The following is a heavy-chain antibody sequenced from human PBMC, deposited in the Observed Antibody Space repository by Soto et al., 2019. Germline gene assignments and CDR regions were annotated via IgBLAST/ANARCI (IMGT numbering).Heavy chain of an antibody. CDR3: AKDLVGASPLAFAYGMDV. Sequence: GGSLRLSCAASGFTFSSYAMSWVRQAPGKGLEWFSAISGSGGSTYYADSVKGRLTISRDNSKNTLYLQMNSLRAEDTAVYYCAKDLVGASPLAFAYGMDVWGQGTTVTVSS. CDR1: GFTFSSYA. D-gene: IGHD1-26*01. V-gene: IGHV3-23*01. CDR2: ISGSGGST. J-gene: IGHJ6*02.